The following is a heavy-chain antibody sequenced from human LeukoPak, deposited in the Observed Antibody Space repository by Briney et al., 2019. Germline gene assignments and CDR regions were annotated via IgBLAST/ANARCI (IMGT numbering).Heavy chain of an antibody. CDR1: GFTFRSYA. D-gene: IGHD6-13*01. J-gene: IGHJ4*02. Sequence: GGSLRLSCAASGFTFRSYAMQWVRQAPGKGLEWVSYITYNSGTIFYADSVKGRFTISRDNAKDSLYLQMNSLRAEDTAVYYCARDESSSWLFDYWGQGTLVTVSS. CDR2: ITYNSGTI. V-gene: IGHV3-48*01. CDR3: ARDESSSWLFDY.